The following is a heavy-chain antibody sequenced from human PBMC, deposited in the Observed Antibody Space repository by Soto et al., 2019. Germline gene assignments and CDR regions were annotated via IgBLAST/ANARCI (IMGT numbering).Heavy chain of an antibody. J-gene: IGHJ5*02. D-gene: IGHD2-8*01. CDR2: INPSGGST. CDR1: GYTFTSYY. V-gene: IGHV1-46*03. CDR3: ARMSTNLREEGDNWFDP. Sequence: GASVKVSCKASGYTFTSYYMHWVRQAPGQGLEWMGIINPSGGSTSYAQKFQGRVTMTRDTSTSTVYMELSSLRSEDTAVYYCARMSTNLREEGDNWFDPRGQGTLVTVSS.